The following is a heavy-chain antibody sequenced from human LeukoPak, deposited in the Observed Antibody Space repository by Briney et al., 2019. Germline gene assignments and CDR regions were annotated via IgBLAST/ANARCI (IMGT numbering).Heavy chain of an antibody. D-gene: IGHD5-18*01. CDR2: IRTGGTT. CDR1: GFTFSDFV. CDR3: TRWVVNSNLDY. Sequence: PGGSLRLSCTTSGFTFSDFVLTWVRQAPGKGLEWVSFIRTGGTTEYAASVKGRFTISRDDSKSIAYLQMNSLETEDTAVYYCTRWVVNSNLDYWGQGTLVTVSP. V-gene: IGHV3-49*04. J-gene: IGHJ4*02.